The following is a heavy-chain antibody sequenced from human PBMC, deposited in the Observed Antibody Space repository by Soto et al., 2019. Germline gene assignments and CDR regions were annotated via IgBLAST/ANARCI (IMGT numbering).Heavy chain of an antibody. CDR3: ASSSGYSSSWYRYYYYGMDV. V-gene: IGHV4-4*02. CDR2: IYHSGST. D-gene: IGHD6-13*01. J-gene: IGHJ6*02. Sequence: SETLSLTCAVSGGSISSSNWWSWVRQPPGKGLVWIGEIYHSGSTNYNPSLKSRVTISVDKSKNQFSLKLSSVTAADTAVYYCASSSGYSSSWYRYYYYGMDVWGQGTTVTVSS. CDR1: GGSISSSNW.